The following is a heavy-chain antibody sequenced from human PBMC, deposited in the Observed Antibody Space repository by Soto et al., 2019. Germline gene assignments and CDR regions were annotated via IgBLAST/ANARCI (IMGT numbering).Heavy chain of an antibody. V-gene: IGHV3-30-3*01. CDR2: ISYDGSNE. J-gene: IGHJ4*02. CDR1: GFTFSSYP. D-gene: IGHD6-13*01. Sequence: LRLSCSASGFTFSSYPIHWVRQAPGKGLEWVALISYDGSNEYYSDSVKGRFTISRDSSENTVSLQMNSLRTEDTAIYYCARGSLRAAALDYWGQGTLVTVSS. CDR3: ARGSLRAAALDY.